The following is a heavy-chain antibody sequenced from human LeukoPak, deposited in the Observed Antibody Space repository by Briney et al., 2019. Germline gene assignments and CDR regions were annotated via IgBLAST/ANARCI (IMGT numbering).Heavy chain of an antibody. CDR2: ISTSSTYI. CDR1: GFTFSTYT. Sequence: GGSLRLSCAASGFTFSTYTMNWVRQAPGKGLEWVSSISTSSTYIYYADSVKGRFTISRDNAKNSAYLQMNTLRAEDTAVYYCARETTEAFDYWGQGTLVTVSS. CDR3: ARETTEAFDY. V-gene: IGHV3-21*01. D-gene: IGHD1-14*01. J-gene: IGHJ4*02.